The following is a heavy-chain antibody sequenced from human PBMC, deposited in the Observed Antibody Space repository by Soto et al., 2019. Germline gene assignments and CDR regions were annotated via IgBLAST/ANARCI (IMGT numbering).Heavy chain of an antibody. CDR1: GYTFTNNG. D-gene: IGHD1-26*01. V-gene: IGHV1-18*04. CDR2: ISLYNGKT. J-gene: IGHJ6*01. Sequence: QVQLVQSGGDVQKPGASVKVSCKASGYTFTNNGIIWVRQAPGQGLEWMGDISLYNGKTNNAQKFQCRVTMTTDTSTSTAYMGLRSLRSDDTAVYYGAIRGGSYSTTGYYYG. CDR3: AIRGGSYSTTGYYYG.